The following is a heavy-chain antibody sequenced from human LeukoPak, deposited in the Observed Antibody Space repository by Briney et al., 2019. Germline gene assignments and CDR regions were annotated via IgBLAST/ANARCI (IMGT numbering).Heavy chain of an antibody. Sequence: PVKVSCKASGGTFSSYAISWVRQAPGQGLEWMGRIIPILGIANYAQKFQGRVTITADKSTSTAYMELSSLRSEDTAVYYCAREHADIVATSDYYYYYGMDVWGQGTTVTVSS. CDR3: AREHADIVATSDYYYYYGMDV. J-gene: IGHJ6*02. V-gene: IGHV1-69*04. D-gene: IGHD5-12*01. CDR2: IIPILGIA. CDR1: GGTFSSYA.